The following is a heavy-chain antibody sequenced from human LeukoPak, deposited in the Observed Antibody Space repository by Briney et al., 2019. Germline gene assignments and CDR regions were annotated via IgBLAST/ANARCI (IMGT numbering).Heavy chain of an antibody. CDR2: TYYRSKWSN. J-gene: IGHJ4*02. CDR3: ARGGGSFDY. Sequence: SQTLSLTCAISGDTFSSNTAAWVWLRQSPSRDLEWLGRTYYRSKWSNDYAVSVKSRITINPDTSKNQFSLQLNSVTPEDTAVYYCARGGGSFDYWGQGTLVTVSS. V-gene: IGHV6-1*01. CDR1: GDTFSSNTAA.